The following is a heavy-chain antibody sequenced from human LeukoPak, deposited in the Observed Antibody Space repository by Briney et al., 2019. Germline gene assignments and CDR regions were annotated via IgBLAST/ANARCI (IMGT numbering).Heavy chain of an antibody. Sequence: ASVKISCKVAGYTSTDYYVHWVQQAPGKGLEWMGLIDPEDGETIYAEEFQGRGSVTADTSTDTAYMELSSLRFDDTGVYYCATGHITGGTGFDYWGQGPLVTVSS. CDR2: IDPEDGET. CDR3: ATGHITGGTGFDY. CDR1: GYTSTDYY. J-gene: IGHJ4*02. V-gene: IGHV1-69-2*01. D-gene: IGHD1-20*01.